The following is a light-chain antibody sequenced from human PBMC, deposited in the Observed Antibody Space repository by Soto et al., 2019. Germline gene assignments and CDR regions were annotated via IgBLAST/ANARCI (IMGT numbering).Light chain of an antibody. CDR2: GAS. V-gene: IGKV3-20*01. J-gene: IGKJ1*01. CDR1: QSVSSSY. Sequence: EIVLTQSPGALSLSPGERATLSCGASQSVSSSYLAWYQQKPGQAPRLLIYGASTRATGIPDRFSGSGSGTDFTLTISRLEPEDCAVYYCQQYGSSPRTFGQGIKVDIK. CDR3: QQYGSSPRT.